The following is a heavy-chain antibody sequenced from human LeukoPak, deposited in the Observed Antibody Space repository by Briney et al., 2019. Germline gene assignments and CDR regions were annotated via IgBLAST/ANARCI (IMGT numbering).Heavy chain of an antibody. J-gene: IGHJ5*02. V-gene: IGHV1-8*01. D-gene: IGHD2-2*01. Sequence: ASVKVSCKASVWTVIKWYILWLQPATGQGLEWMGWMNPNSGNTGYAQKFQGRVTMTRNTFLSTACLELSSLRSRERPGYYCASLGSSCSKCFDPWGQGTLVTVSS. CDR2: MNPNSGNT. CDR1: VWTVIKWY. CDR3: ASLGSSCSKCFDP.